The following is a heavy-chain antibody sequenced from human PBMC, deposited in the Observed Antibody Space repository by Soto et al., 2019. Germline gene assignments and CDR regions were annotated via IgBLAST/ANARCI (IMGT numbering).Heavy chain of an antibody. CDR2: IYYSGST. CDR1: GGSVSSGSYY. J-gene: IGHJ4*02. CDR3: ARDRNHNFDY. Sequence: QVQLQESGPGLVKPSETLSLTCTVSGGSVSSGSYYWSWIRQPPGKGLEWIGYIYYSGSTNYNPSLDSRVTISVDTSKNQFSLKLSSVTAADTAVYYCARDRNHNFDYWGQGTLVTVSS. V-gene: IGHV4-61*01. D-gene: IGHD1-1*01.